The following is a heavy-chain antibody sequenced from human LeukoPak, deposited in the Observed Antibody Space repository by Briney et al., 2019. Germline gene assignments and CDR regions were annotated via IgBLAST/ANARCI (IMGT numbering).Heavy chain of an antibody. CDR2: INHSGST. V-gene: IGHV4-34*01. J-gene: IGHJ4*02. D-gene: IGHD1-20*01. CDR1: GGSFSGYY. CDR3: ARGRRWSGITGTTKALDY. Sequence: SETLSLTCAVYGGSFSGYYWSWIRQPPGKELEWIGEINHSGSTNYNPSLKSRVTISVDTSKNQFSLKLSSVTAADTAVYYCARGRRWSGITGTTKALDYWGQGTLVTVSS.